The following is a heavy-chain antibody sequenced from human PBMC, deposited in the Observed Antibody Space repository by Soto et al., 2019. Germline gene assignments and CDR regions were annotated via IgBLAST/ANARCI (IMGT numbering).Heavy chain of an antibody. Sequence: EVQLVESGGGLVQPGGSLRLSCEASGFTFRNYDMHWVRQGTGEGLEWVSGISAAGDPDYADSVEGRFTISRENAQNSFFLQMNSLRVGATAVYYCARTDRDFYGLDVWGQGTTAIVSS. J-gene: IGHJ6*02. CDR2: ISAAGDP. CDR1: GFTFRNYD. V-gene: IGHV3-13*05. CDR3: ARTDRDFYGLDV.